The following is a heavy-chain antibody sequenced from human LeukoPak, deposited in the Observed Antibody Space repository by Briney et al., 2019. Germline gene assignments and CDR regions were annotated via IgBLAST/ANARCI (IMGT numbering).Heavy chain of an antibody. CDR1: GGSISSSSYY. Sequence: SETLSLTCTVSGGSISSSSYYWGWIRQPPGKGLEWIGSIYYSGSTYYNPSLQGRVTLSVDTSKHQFSLKLSSVTAADTAVYYYASALDDGVVNGWFDPWGQGTLVPVSS. D-gene: IGHD3-3*01. CDR2: IYYSGST. CDR3: ASALDDGVVNGWFDP. J-gene: IGHJ5*02. V-gene: IGHV4-39*07.